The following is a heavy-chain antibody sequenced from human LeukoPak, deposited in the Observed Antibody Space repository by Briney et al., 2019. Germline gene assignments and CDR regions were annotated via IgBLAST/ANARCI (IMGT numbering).Heavy chain of an antibody. V-gene: IGHV1-8*01. CDR3: TRGSSGRRDN. CDR2: MNPNSGNT. D-gene: IGHD6-19*01. Sequence: ASVKVSCKASGYTFTSCDINWVRQSTGQGLEWMGWMNPNSGNTGYGQSFQGRITMTRDISIGTAYMELSNLTSEDTAIYYCTRGSSGRRDNWGQGTLVTVS. J-gene: IGHJ4*02. CDR1: GYTFTSCD.